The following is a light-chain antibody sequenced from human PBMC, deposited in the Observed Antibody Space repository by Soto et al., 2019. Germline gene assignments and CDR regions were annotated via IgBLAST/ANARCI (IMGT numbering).Light chain of an antibody. CDR3: CSYAGSSTFYVV. J-gene: IGLJ2*01. CDR2: EGS. CDR1: SSDVGSYNL. Sequence: QSALTQPASVSGSPGHSITISCTGTSSDVGSYNLVSWYQQHPGKAPKLRIYEGSKQPSGVSNRFSGSKSGNTASLTIAGLQAEDEADYYCCSYAGSSTFYVVFGGGTKLTVL. V-gene: IGLV2-23*03.